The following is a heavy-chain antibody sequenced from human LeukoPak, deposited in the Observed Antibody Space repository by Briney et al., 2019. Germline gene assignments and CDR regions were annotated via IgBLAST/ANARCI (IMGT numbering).Heavy chain of an antibody. J-gene: IGHJ5*02. CDR1: GGSISSYY. Sequence: SETLSLTCTVSGGSISSYYWSWIRQPPGKGLEGIGYIYYSGSTNYNPSLKSRVTISVGTSKNQFSLKLSSVTAADTAVYYCANSWDPGRFGPWGQGTLVTVSS. CDR2: IYYSGST. V-gene: IGHV4-59*01. D-gene: IGHD6-13*01. CDR3: ANSWDPGRFGP.